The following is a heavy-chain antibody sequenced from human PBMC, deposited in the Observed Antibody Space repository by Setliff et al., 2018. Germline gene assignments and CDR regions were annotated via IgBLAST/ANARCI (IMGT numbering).Heavy chain of an antibody. J-gene: IGHJ4*02. CDR2: IQGTGNT. Sequence: PSETLSLTCTVTGGSFDSGTHYWSWIRQLAGKVPKWIGLIQGTGNTNYNPSLQSRATISIDTSKNQISLKITSVTAADTALYSCAGTPARGTTWLSPFDYWGQGIQVTVSS. CDR1: GGSFDSGTHY. CDR3: AGTPARGTTWLSPFDY. V-gene: IGHV4-61*02. D-gene: IGHD3-9*01.